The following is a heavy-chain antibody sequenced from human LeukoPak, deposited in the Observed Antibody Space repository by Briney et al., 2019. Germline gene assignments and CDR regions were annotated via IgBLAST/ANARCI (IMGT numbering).Heavy chain of an antibody. V-gene: IGHV1-18*01. D-gene: IGHD3-22*01. Sequence: VASVKVSCKASGYTFTSCGISWVRQAPGQGLEWMGWISAYNGNTNYAQKLQGRVTMTTDTSTSTAYMELRSLRSDDTAVYYCARSHYYDSSGYNFDYWGQGTLVTVSS. J-gene: IGHJ4*02. CDR3: ARSHYYDSSGYNFDY. CDR2: ISAYNGNT. CDR1: GYTFTSCG.